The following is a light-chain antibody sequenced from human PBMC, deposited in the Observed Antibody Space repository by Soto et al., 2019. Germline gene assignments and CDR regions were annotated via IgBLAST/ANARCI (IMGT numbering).Light chain of an antibody. V-gene: IGLV2-8*01. CDR3: SAYAGNILGV. CDR2: EVS. CDR1: SSDVGGYKY. J-gene: IGLJ3*02. Sequence: QSVLTQPPSASGSPGQSVTISCTGTSSDVGGYKYVSWYQQHPVKVPKLIIYEVSKRPSGVPDRFSGSKSGNTASLTVSGLQAEDEADYYCSAYAGNILGVFGGGTKVTVL.